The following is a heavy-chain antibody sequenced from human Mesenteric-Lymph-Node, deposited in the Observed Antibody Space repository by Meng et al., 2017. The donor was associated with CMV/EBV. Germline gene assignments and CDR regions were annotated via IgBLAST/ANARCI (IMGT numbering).Heavy chain of an antibody. J-gene: IGHJ4*02. CDR1: GGSFSGYY. CDR3: ARGSSYDILTGYIDY. Sequence: QVQLTQWGTGLLTPSETLSVTCAVDGGSFSGYYWNWIRQSPEKGLEWIGEINHSGSTTYNPSFTSRIIISVDTSTNQISLNMSSVTAADTAVYYCARGSSYDILTGYIDYWGQGALVTVSS. D-gene: IGHD3-9*01. V-gene: IGHV4-34*01. CDR2: INHSGST.